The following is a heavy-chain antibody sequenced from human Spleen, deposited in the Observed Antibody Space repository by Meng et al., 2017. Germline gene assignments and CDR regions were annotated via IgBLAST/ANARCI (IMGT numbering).Heavy chain of an antibody. CDR3: ARDIVVVVARSYYFDY. CDR1: GFIFNNCA. J-gene: IGHJ4*02. CDR2: ITSSGTTT. V-gene: IGHV3-48*04. Sequence: GESLKISCAASGFIFNNCAMSWVRQASGKGLEWVAGITSSGTTTYYGDSVKGRFTISRDNAKNSLYLQMNSLRAEDTAVYYCARDIVVVVARSYYFDYWGQGTLVTVSS. D-gene: IGHD2-15*01.